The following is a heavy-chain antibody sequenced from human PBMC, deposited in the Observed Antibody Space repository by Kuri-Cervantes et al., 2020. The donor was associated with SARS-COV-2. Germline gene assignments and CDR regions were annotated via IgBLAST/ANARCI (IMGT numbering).Heavy chain of an antibody. V-gene: IGHV4-59*12. CDR2: IYYSGST. CDR1: GGSISSYY. J-gene: IGHJ6*02. Sequence: GSLRLSCTVSGGSISSYYWSWIRQSPGKGLEWIGYIYYSGSTNYNPSLKSRVTISIDTSKNQFSLKLSSVTTADTAVYYCASRPYYYGSGSPYYYHYYGMDVWGQGTTVTVSS. CDR3: ASRPYYYGSGSPYYYHYYGMDV. D-gene: IGHD3-10*01.